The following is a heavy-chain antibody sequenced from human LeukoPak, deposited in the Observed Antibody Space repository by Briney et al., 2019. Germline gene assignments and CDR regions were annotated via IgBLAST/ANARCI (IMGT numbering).Heavy chain of an antibody. CDR2: IGSDSSTI. V-gene: IGHV3-48*02. CDR3: ARGYGDYVAY. CDR1: GFTFVTYS. Sequence: GGSLRLSCAAAGFTFVTYSMNWVRQAPGKGLEWVSYIGSDSSTIYYADSVKGRFTISRDTAKNSLYLQMNSLRDEERAVYCCARGYGDYVAYWGQGTLVTVSS. J-gene: IGHJ4*02. D-gene: IGHD4-17*01.